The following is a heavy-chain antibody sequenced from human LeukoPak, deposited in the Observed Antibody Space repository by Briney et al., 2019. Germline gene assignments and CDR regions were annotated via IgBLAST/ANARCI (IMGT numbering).Heavy chain of an antibody. CDR2: TRNKANSYTT. CDR1: GFTFSDHY. CDR3: ARDGYSGYGFLDV. Sequence: PGGSLRLSCAAPGFTFSDHYMDWVRQAPGKGLEWVGRTRNKANSYTTEYAASVKGRFTISRDDSKNSLYLQMNSLKTEDTAVYYCARDGYSGYGFLDVWGKGTTVTVSS. J-gene: IGHJ6*04. V-gene: IGHV3-72*01. D-gene: IGHD5-12*01.